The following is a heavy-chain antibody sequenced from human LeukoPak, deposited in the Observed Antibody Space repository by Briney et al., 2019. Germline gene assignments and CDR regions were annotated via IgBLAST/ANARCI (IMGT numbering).Heavy chain of an antibody. CDR3: ARAAMDTAMIYYFDY. D-gene: IGHD5-18*01. V-gene: IGHV3-30*01. Sequence: GGSLRLSCAASGFTFSSYAMHWVRQAPGKGLEWVAVIPYDGSNKYYADSVKGRFTISRDNSKNTLYLQMNSLRAEDTAVYYCARAAMDTAMIYYFDYWGQGTLVTVSS. J-gene: IGHJ4*02. CDR1: GFTFSSYA. CDR2: IPYDGSNK.